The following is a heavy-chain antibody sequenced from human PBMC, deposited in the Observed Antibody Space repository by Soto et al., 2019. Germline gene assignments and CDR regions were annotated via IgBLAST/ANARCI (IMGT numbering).Heavy chain of an antibody. CDR1: GGTFSSYA. D-gene: IGHD6-13*01. CDR3: ARDRIAGSKYYYGMDV. CDR2: IIPIFGTE. J-gene: IGHJ6*02. V-gene: IGHV1-69*01. Sequence: QVQLVQSGAEVKKPGSSVRISCKASGGTFSSYAISWVRQAPGQGLEWMGGIIPIFGTENYAQKFQGRVTITADESTSTAYMELSSLRSEDTAVYYCARDRIAGSKYYYGMDVCCQGTTVTVSS.